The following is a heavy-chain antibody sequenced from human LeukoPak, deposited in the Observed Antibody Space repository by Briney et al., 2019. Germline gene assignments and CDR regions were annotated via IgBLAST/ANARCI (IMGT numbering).Heavy chain of an antibody. CDR1: GGSISSSSYY. D-gene: IGHD6-19*01. CDR3: ARAPGGWYGTTYYYYGMDV. J-gene: IGHJ6*02. Sequence: ASETLSLTCTVSGGSISSSSYYWGRIRQPPGKGLEWIGSIYYSGSTYYNPSLKGRVTISVDTSKNQFSLKLSSVTAADTAVYYCARAPGGWYGTTYYYYGMDVWGQGTTVTVSS. CDR2: IYYSGST. V-gene: IGHV4-39*01.